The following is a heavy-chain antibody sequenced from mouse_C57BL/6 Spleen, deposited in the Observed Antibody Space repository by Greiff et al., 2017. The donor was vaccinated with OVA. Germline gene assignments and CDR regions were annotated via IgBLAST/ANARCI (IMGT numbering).Heavy chain of an antibody. CDR2: INPNNGGT. Sequence: EVQLQQSGPELVKPGASVKISCKASGYTFTDYYMNWVKQSHGKSLEWIGDINPNNGGTSYNQKFKGKATLTVDKSASTAYMELRSLTSEDSAVYYCARIPYDGQYYFDYWGQGTTLTVSS. J-gene: IGHJ2*01. CDR1: GYTFTDYY. D-gene: IGHD2-3*01. V-gene: IGHV1-26*01. CDR3: ARIPYDGQYYFDY.